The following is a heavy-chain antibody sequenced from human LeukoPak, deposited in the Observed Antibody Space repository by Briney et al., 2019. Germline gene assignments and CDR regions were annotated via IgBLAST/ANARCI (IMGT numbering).Heavy chain of an antibody. Sequence: GGSLRLSCAASGFTVSSNYMTWVRQAPGKGLEWVSVFYADGGTYYADSVKGRFTISRDNSKNTPYLQMNSLRAEDTAVYYCARLSSGGSSGHWGQGTLVTVSS. J-gene: IGHJ4*02. D-gene: IGHD2-15*01. CDR3: ARLSSGGSSGH. V-gene: IGHV3-53*01. CDR2: FYADGGT. CDR1: GFTVSSNY.